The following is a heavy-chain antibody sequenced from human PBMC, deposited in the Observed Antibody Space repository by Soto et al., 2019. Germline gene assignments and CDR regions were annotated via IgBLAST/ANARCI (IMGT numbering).Heavy chain of an antibody. CDR3: ARGYYDFWSGYHALYYYYGMDV. D-gene: IGHD3-3*01. CDR2: IIPIFGTA. CDR1: GGTFSSYA. Sequence: GASVKVSCKASGGTFSSYAISWVRQAPGQGLEWMGGIIPIFGTANYAQKFQGRVTITADKSTSTAYMELSSLRSEDTAAYYCARGYYDFWSGYHALYYYYGMDVWGQGTTVTVSS. J-gene: IGHJ6*02. V-gene: IGHV1-69*06.